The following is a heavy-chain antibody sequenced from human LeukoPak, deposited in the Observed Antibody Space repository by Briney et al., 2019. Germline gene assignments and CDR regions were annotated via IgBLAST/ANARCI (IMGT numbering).Heavy chain of an antibody. CDR3: ARIMEYYDFTPRGFDI. D-gene: IGHD3/OR15-3a*01. CDR1: GYTLTGYY. Sequence: GASVKVSCKASGYTLTGYYMHWVRQAPGQGLEWMGWMNPDSGGTNYAQKFQDRVTMNRDTSITTAYMELSRLTSDDTAIYYCARIMEYYDFTPRGFDIWGQGTMVAVSS. J-gene: IGHJ3*02. V-gene: IGHV1-2*02. CDR2: MNPDSGGT.